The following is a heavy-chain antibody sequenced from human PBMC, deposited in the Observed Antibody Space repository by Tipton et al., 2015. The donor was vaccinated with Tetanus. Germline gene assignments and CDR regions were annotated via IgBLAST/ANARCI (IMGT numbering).Heavy chain of an antibody. J-gene: IGHJ3*02. CDR1: GDSVSAGNFY. V-gene: IGHV4-30-4*01. CDR3: ARNVYTVTNDAFDI. Sequence: LSLTCTVSGDSVSAGNFYWSWIRQPPGKGLEWIAFIHHSGLAFSKPSLKSRVSISIDTSQNQFSLRLTSVTAADTAVYFCARNVYTVTNDAFDIWGHGTLVNVSS. D-gene: IGHD4-11*01. CDR2: IHHSGLA.